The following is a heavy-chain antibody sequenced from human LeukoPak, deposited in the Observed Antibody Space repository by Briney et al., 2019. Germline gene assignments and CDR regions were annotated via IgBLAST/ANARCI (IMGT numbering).Heavy chain of an antibody. CDR3: ADFSTVTNAFDI. Sequence: ASVKVSCKVSGYTLTELTMHWVRQAPGKGLEWMGGFDPEDGETIYAQKFQGRVTMTEDTSTDTAYMELSSLRSEDTAVYYCADFSTVTNAFDIWSQGTMVTVSS. D-gene: IGHD4-17*01. CDR1: GYTLTELT. V-gene: IGHV1-24*01. J-gene: IGHJ3*02. CDR2: FDPEDGET.